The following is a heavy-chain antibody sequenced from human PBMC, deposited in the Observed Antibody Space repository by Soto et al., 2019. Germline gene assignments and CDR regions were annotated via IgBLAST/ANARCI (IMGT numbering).Heavy chain of an antibody. CDR3: DSSGYSSYFDY. Sequence: ASVKVSCKASGYTFPSYAMHWVRQAPGQRLEWLGWINAGNGNTKYSLEFQGRVTFTRDTSTTTAYMELSSLRLEDTAVYYYDSSGYSSYFDYWGQGTLVTVSS. CDR2: INAGNGNT. V-gene: IGHV1-3*01. J-gene: IGHJ4*02. D-gene: IGHD3-22*01. CDR1: GYTFPSYA.